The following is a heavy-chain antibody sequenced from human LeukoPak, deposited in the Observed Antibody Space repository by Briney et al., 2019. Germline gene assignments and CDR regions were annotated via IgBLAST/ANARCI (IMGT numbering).Heavy chain of an antibody. J-gene: IGHJ4*02. CDR1: GGSISSYY. CDR2: LYYSGST. D-gene: IGHD1-26*01. CDR3: ARSNDPNGSYRRPFNY. V-gene: IGHV4-59*01. Sequence: SETLSLTCTVSGGSISSYYWSWIRQPPGKGLEWIGCLYYSGSTNYNPPLKSRVTISVDTSKNQFSLKLTSVTAADTAVYYCARSNDPNGSYRRPFNYWGQGTLVTVSS.